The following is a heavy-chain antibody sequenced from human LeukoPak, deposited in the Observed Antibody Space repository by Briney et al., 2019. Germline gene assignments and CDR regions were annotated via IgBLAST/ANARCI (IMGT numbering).Heavy chain of an antibody. D-gene: IGHD4-17*01. CDR3: ARVVSRAVTNLFDY. CDR2: ISAYNGNT. V-gene: IGHV1-18*01. Sequence: ASVKVSCKASGYTFTSYGISWVRQAPGQGLEWMGWISAYNGNTNYAQKLQGRVTMTTDTSTSTAYMELRSLRSDDTAVYYCARVVSRAVTNLFDYWGQGTLVTVSS. CDR1: GYTFTSYG. J-gene: IGHJ4*02.